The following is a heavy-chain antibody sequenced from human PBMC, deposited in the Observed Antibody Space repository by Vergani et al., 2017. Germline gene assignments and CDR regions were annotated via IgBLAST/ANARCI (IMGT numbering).Heavy chain of an antibody. Sequence: QVTLKESGPALVKPTQPLTLTCTFSGFSLSTSGMRVSWIRQPPGKALEWLARIDWDDDKFYSTSLKTRLTISKDTSKNQVVLTMTNMDPVDTATYYCAHTVRYFDWLPHWGQGTLVTVSS. CDR1: GFSLSTSGMR. V-gene: IGHV2-70*04. J-gene: IGHJ5*02. CDR3: AHTVRYFDWLPH. D-gene: IGHD3-9*01. CDR2: IDWDDDK.